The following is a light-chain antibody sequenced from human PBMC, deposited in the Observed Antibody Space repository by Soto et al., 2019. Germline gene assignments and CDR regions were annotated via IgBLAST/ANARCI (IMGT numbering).Light chain of an antibody. V-gene: IGKV3-11*01. CDR3: QQRSNWPSLT. J-gene: IGKJ4*01. CDR2: DAS. CDR1: QSVGSY. Sequence: EIVLIQSPATLSLSPGERATLSCRASQSVGSYLAWYQHKPGQAPRLLLSDASNRATGIPARFSGSGSETDFTLTISSLEPEDSAVYYGQQRSNWPSLTFGGGTKVDIK.